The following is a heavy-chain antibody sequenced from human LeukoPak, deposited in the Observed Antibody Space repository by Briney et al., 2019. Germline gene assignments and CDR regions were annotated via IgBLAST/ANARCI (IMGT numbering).Heavy chain of an antibody. J-gene: IGHJ3*02. V-gene: IGHV3-23*01. CDR3: AKGSPYYYGSGRREMAFDI. Sequence: TGGSLRLSCAASGFTFSSYAMSWVRQAPGKGLEWVSAISGSGGSTYYADSVKGRFTISRDNSKNTLYLQMNSLRAEDTAVYYCAKGSPYYYGSGRREMAFDIWGQGTMVTVSS. D-gene: IGHD3-10*01. CDR1: GFTFSSYA. CDR2: ISGSGGST.